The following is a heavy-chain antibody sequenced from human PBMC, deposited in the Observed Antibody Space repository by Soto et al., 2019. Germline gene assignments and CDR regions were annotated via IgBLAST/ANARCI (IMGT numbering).Heavy chain of an antibody. CDR3: ARVYFDSGAYYYDYFDY. CDR1: GYSISSGYY. D-gene: IGHD3-22*01. V-gene: IGHV4-38-2*01. CDR2: IYHSGST. J-gene: IGHJ4*02. Sequence: KTSDTLSLTCAVSGYSISSGYYWGCIRQPPGKGLEWIGSIYHSGSTYYNPSLKSRVTISVDTSKNQFSLKLSSVTAADTAVYYCARVYFDSGAYYYDYFDYWGQGTLVTVSS.